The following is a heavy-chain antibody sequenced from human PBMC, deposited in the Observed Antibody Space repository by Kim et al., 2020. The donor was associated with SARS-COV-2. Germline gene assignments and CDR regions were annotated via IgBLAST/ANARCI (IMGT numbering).Heavy chain of an antibody. D-gene: IGHD6-19*01. Sequence: RYSPSLKSRLTITKDTSKNQVVLTMTNMDPVDTATYFCAHTHSSTYRFDPWGQGTLVTVSS. V-gene: IGHV2-5*01. J-gene: IGHJ5*02. CDR3: AHTHSSTYRFDP.